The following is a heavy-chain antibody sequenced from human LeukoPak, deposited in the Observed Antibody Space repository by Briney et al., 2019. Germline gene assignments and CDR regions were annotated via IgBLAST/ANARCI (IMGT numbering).Heavy chain of an antibody. CDR3: ARPSATQRSPGIHSSSWYNY. CDR1: GYTFTSYY. D-gene: IGHD6-13*01. Sequence: RWASVKVSCKASGYTFTSYYMHWVRQAPGQGLEWMGIINPSGGSTSYAQKFQGRVTMTRDTSTSTVYMELSSLRSEDTAVYYCARPSATQRSPGIHSSSWYNYWGQGTLVTVSS. V-gene: IGHV1-46*01. CDR2: INPSGGST. J-gene: IGHJ4*02.